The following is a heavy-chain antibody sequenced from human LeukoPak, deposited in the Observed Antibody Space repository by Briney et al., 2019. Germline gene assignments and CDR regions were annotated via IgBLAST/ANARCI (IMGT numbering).Heavy chain of an antibody. J-gene: IGHJ4*02. CDR3: ARGWGSTSPRPLDS. V-gene: IGHV4-4*07. CDR1: GGSIRGYY. Sequence: SETLSLTCTVSGGSIRGYYWTWIRQPAGKGLEWIGRIYTFDNTNYNPSLKSRVTMSIDTSNNQFSLKLDSVTAADTAIYYCARGWGSTSPRPLDSWGQGSLVTVSS. D-gene: IGHD2-2*01. CDR2: IYTFDNT.